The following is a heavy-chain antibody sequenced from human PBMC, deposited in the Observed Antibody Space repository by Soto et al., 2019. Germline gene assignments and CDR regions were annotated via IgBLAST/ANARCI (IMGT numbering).Heavy chain of an antibody. D-gene: IGHD1-26*01. J-gene: IGHJ4*02. V-gene: IGHV4-39*07. CDR2: IYYSGST. Sequence: SETLSLTCTVSGGSISSSSYYWGWIRQPPGKGLEWIGSIYYSGSTYYNPSLKSRVTISVDTSKNQFSLKLSSVTAADTAVYYCPRGRRIVGATGPFDYWGQGTLVTVSS. CDR1: GGSISSSSYY. CDR3: PRGRRIVGATGPFDY.